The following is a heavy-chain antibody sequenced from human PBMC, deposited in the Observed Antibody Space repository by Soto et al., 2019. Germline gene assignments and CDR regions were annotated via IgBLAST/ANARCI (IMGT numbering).Heavy chain of an antibody. CDR3: ARDPYHVLMVNAPNLYGMDV. Sequence: ASVKVSCKASGYIFTSYYIHWVRQAPGQGLEWMALINPSGGTTNYAQKFQGRLTMTTDTSTTTAYMELRSLRSDDTAVYYCARDPYHVLMVNAPNLYGMDVWGQGTTVTVSS. CDR1: GYIFTSYY. J-gene: IGHJ6*02. V-gene: IGHV1-46*01. CDR2: INPSGGTT. D-gene: IGHD2-8*01.